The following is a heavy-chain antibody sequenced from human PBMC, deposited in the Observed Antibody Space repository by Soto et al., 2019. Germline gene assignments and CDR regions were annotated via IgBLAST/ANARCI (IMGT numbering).Heavy chain of an antibody. Sequence: QVQLVESGGGVVQPGRSLRLSCAGSGFSFSRFAIHWVRQAPGKGLEWVAVITYDESNQYYADSVKGRFTVSRDNSKRTVYLQMNSLRSEDTAAYYFARLFAGYNENHDDEFDIWGRGTMVPVSS. D-gene: IGHD1-20*01. J-gene: IGHJ3*02. V-gene: IGHV3-30-3*01. CDR1: GFSFSRFA. CDR3: ARLFAGYNENHDDEFDI. CDR2: ITYDESNQ.